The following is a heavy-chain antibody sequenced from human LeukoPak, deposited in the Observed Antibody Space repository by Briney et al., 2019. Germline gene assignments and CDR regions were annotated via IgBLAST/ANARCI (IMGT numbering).Heavy chain of an antibody. Sequence: SQTLSLTCTVSGGSISSGSYYWSWIRQPAGKGLEWIGRIYTSGSTNYNPSLKSRVTISVDTSKNQFSLKLSSVTAADTAVYYCARQGPYGGNPFDYWGQGTLVTVSS. V-gene: IGHV4-61*02. CDR3: ARQGPYGGNPFDY. CDR2: IYTSGST. J-gene: IGHJ4*02. D-gene: IGHD4-23*01. CDR1: GGSISSGSYY.